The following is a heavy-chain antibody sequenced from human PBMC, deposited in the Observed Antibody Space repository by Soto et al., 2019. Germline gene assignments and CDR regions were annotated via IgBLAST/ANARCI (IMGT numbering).Heavy chain of an antibody. V-gene: IGHV4-61*01. CDR2: IHYSGTT. J-gene: IGHJ5*02. CDR3: ATHTTWSPGRFDP. D-gene: IGHD2-2*01. Sequence: QVQLQESGPGLVKPSDILSLTCTVSGGSVKSGSYYWNWIRQPPGKGLEWIGYIHYSGTTRYNPSLKIRVAMSLDTSKNQFSLRLTSVTAADTAVYYCATHTTWSPGRFDPWGQGTLVTVSS. CDR1: GGSVKSGSYY.